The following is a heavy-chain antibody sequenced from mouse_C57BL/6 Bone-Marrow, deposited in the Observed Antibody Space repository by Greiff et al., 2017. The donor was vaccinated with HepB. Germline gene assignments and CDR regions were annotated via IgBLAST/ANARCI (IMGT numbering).Heavy chain of an antibody. Sequence: VQLQQPGAELVKPGASVKMSCKASGYTFTSYWITWVKQRPGQGLEWIGDIYPGSGSTNYNEKFKSKATLTVDTSSSTAYRQLSSLTSEDSAVYYCERRPYWYFDVWGTGTTVTVSS. V-gene: IGHV1-55*01. CDR2: IYPGSGST. CDR1: GYTFTSYW. CDR3: ERRPYWYFDV. J-gene: IGHJ1*03.